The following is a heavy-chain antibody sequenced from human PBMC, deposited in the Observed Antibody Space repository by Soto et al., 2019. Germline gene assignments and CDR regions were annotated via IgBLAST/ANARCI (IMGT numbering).Heavy chain of an antibody. Sequence: QVQLVQSGARVKKPGASVKVPCKASGYTFTVYYMHWVRQAPGHGPEWMGWINPNSGGTTYAQKFQGRVTVTWDTSISTAYMELSSLRSDVTAVYYFARRGISSLDYWGQGALVSVSS. V-gene: IGHV1-2*02. CDR3: ARRGISSLDY. CDR1: GYTFTVYY. CDR2: INPNSGGT. J-gene: IGHJ4*02. D-gene: IGHD6-6*01.